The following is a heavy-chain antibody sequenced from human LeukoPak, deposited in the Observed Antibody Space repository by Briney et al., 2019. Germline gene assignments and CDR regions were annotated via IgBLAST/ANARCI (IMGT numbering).Heavy chain of an antibody. V-gene: IGHV3-64*02. CDR3: ARGLRAYYYYGMDV. CDR2: ISSNGGST. D-gene: IGHD3-3*01. J-gene: IGHJ6*02. CDR1: GFTFSNYA. Sequence: GGSLRLSCAASGFTFSNYAMHWVRQAPGEGLGYVSAISSNGGSTYYADSMKGRFTISRDNSKNTLFLQMGSLRVEDMAVYYCARGLRAYYYYGMDVWGQGTTVTVSS.